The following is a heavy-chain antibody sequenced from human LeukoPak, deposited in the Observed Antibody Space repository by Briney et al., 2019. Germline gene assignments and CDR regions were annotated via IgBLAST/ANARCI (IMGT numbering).Heavy chain of an antibody. CDR2: INSDGTGI. Sequence: PGGSLRLSCAASGFSFSTTWMHWVRQAPGKGLVWVARINSDGTGIIYADSVKGRFTISGDNAKNTLFLQMNSLRAEDTAVYYCARDRYYSVDYWGQGTLVTVSS. CDR1: GFSFSTTW. CDR3: ARDRYYSVDY. J-gene: IGHJ4*02. D-gene: IGHD1-26*01. V-gene: IGHV3-74*01.